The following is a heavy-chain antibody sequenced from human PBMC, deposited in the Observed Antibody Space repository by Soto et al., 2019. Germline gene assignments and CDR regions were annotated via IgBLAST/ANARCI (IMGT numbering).Heavy chain of an antibody. CDR2: IWYDGSNK. D-gene: IGHD4-4*01. V-gene: IGHV3-33*01. CDR1: GFTFSSYG. J-gene: IGHJ6*02. CDR3: AREGGAGWMDYSPFYYYYCGMDV. Sequence: PGGSLRFSCAASGFTFSSYGMHWVRQAPGKGLEWVAVIWYDGSNKYYADSVKGRFTISRDNSKNTLYLQMNSLRAEDTAVYYCAREGGAGWMDYSPFYYYYCGMDVWGQGTTVTVSS.